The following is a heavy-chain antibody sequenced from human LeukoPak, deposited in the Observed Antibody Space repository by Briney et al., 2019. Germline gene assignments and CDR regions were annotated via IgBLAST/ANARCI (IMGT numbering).Heavy chain of an antibody. V-gene: IGHV4-59*02. CDR2: IYYRGNT. CDR1: GDSVRIYY. J-gene: IGHJ4*02. Sequence: PSETLSLTCTVSGDSVRIYYWSWIRQPPGKGLEWIGYIYYRGNTNYNRSLKSRVTMAVDTSKNQFSLKVSSVTAADTAVYYCARAGNNWSFDYWGQGTLVTVSS. D-gene: IGHD1-1*01. CDR3: ARAGNNWSFDY.